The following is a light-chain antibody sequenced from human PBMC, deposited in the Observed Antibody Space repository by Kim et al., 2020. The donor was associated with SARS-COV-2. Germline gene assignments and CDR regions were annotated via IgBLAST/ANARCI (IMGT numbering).Light chain of an antibody. J-gene: IGKJ2*01. V-gene: IGKV3-15*01. CDR1: QSVSSK. Sequence: EIVLTQSPATLSVSPGERVTISCRASQSVSSKLIWYQQKRGQAPRLLIFGASTRATGIPARFSGSGSGTEFTLTISSLQSEDFAVYYCKEHNYWPYTFGQGTKLEI. CDR2: GAS. CDR3: KEHNYWPYT.